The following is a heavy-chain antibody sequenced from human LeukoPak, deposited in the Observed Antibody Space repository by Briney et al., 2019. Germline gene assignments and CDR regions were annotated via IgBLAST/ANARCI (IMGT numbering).Heavy chain of an antibody. CDR2: INPNSGGT. CDR3: ASGDDILTGYYIDAFDI. V-gene: IGHV1-2*02. J-gene: IGHJ3*02. D-gene: IGHD3-9*01. CDR1: GYTFTGYY. Sequence: ASVKVSCKASGYTFTGYYMHWVRQAPGRGLEWMGWINPNSGGTNYAQKFQGRVTMTTDTSISTAYMELSRLRSDDTAVYYCASGDDILTGYYIDAFDIWGQGTMVTVSS.